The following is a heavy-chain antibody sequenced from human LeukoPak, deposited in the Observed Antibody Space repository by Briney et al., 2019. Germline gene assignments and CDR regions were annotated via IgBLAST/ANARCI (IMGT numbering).Heavy chain of an antibody. D-gene: IGHD5-24*01. CDR2: ISYDGSNK. Sequence: GSLRLSCAASGFTFSSYAMHWVRQAPGKGLEWVAVISYDGSNKYYADSVKGRFTISRDNSKNTLYLQMNSLRAEDTAVYYCARARWPQYYFDYWGQGTLVTVSS. CDR3: ARARWPQYYFDY. J-gene: IGHJ4*02. V-gene: IGHV3-30-3*01. CDR1: GFTFSSYA.